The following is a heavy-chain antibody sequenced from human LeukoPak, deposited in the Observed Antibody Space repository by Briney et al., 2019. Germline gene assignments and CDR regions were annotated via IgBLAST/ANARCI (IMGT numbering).Heavy chain of an antibody. CDR1: GFSFSTYA. V-gene: IGHV3-23*01. CDR3: AARPGEVAVPYDC. Sequence: GGSLRLSCAAAGFSFSTYAMTWVRQAPGKGLEWVSLISRGGDVTYYADSVKGRFTISRDSSKNTLYLQMHSLRAEDTAVYYCAARPGEVAVPYDCWGQGTLVTVSS. J-gene: IGHJ4*02. CDR2: ISRGGDVT. D-gene: IGHD2-15*01.